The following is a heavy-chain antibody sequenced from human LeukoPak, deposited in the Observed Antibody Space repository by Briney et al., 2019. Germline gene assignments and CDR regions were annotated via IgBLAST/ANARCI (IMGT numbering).Heavy chain of an antibody. CDR3: AREAVSGSFDS. D-gene: IGHD1-26*01. CDR2: ISSRGSDK. V-gene: IGHV3-11*01. CDR1: GFSFSNYY. Sequence: GGSLRLSCAASGFSFSNYYMTWIRQAPGKGLEWVAYISSRGSDKYYADSVKGRFVISRDNAKNSLSLQINSLRAEDTAVYYCAREAVSGSFDSWGQGTLVTFSS. J-gene: IGHJ4*02.